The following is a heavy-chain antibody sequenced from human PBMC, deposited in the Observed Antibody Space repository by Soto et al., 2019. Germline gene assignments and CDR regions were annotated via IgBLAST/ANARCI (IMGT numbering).Heavy chain of an antibody. Sequence: SETLSLTCTVSGGSISSGDYYWSWIRQPSGKGLEWIGYIYYSASTYYNPSLKSRVTISVDTSKNQFSLKLSSVTAADTAVYYCASIARDYYYYGMDVWGQGTTVTVSS. D-gene: IGHD6-13*01. V-gene: IGHV4-30-4*01. CDR2: IYYSAST. CDR3: ASIARDYYYYGMDV. J-gene: IGHJ6*02. CDR1: GGSISSGDYY.